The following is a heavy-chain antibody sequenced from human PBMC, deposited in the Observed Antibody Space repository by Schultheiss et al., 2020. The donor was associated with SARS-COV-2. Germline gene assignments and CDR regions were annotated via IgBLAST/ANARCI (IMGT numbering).Heavy chain of an antibody. Sequence: GGSLRLSCAASGFTFSSFAMTWVRQAPGKGLEWVSSFSGSGTGGDTYYADSVKGRFTISRDNSKNTLYLQMSSLRAGDTAVYYCVKDWERSSCGGDCLGYWGQGTPVTVSS. CDR1: GFTFSSFA. CDR2: FSGSGTGGDT. CDR3: VKDWERSSCGGDCLGY. D-gene: IGHD2-21*01. V-gene: IGHV3-23*01. J-gene: IGHJ4*02.